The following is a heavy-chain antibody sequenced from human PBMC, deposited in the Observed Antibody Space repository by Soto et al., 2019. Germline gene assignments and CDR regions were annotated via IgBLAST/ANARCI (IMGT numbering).Heavy chain of an antibody. Sequence: SVKVSCKASGGTFSSYAISRVRQAPGQGLEWMGGIIPIFGTANYAQKFQGRVTITADESTSTAYMELSSLRSEDTAVYYCARDRSPTARPVYFDYWGQGTLVTVSS. V-gene: IGHV1-69*13. CDR2: IIPIFGTA. CDR3: ARDRSPTARPVYFDY. CDR1: GGTFSSYA. D-gene: IGHD6-6*01. J-gene: IGHJ4*02.